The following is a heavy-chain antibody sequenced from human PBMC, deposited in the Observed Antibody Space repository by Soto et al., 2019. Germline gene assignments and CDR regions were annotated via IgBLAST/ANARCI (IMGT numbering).Heavy chain of an antibody. CDR3: AKDLCSSSRCYYNYGMDV. CDR2: ISYDGSNK. D-gene: IGHD2-2*01. J-gene: IGHJ6*02. V-gene: IGHV3-30*18. CDR1: GFTFRNYA. Sequence: QVELVESGGGVVQPGRSLRLSCAASGFTFRNYAMHWVRQAPGKGLEWVAVISYDGSNKYYADSVKGRFTISRDNSKNTLYLQMNSLRAEDTAVYYGAKDLCSSSRCYYNYGMDVWGQGTTVTVSS.